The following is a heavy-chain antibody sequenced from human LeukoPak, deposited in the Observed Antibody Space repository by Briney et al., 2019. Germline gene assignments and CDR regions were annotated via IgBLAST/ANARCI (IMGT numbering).Heavy chain of an antibody. J-gene: IGHJ3*02. CDR1: GYTFTSYD. CDR3: ARRHRVYSSSWDDAFDI. CDR2: MNPNSGNT. V-gene: IGHV1-8*01. Sequence: ASVTVSCKASGYTFTSYDINWVRHATGQGLEWMGWMNPNSGNTGYAQKFQGRVTMTRNTSISTAYMELSSLRSEDTAVYYCARRHRVYSSSWDDAFDIWGQGTMVTVSS. D-gene: IGHD6-13*01.